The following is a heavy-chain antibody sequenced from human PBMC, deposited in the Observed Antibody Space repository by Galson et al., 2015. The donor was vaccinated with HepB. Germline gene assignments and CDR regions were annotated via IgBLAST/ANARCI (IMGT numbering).Heavy chain of an antibody. D-gene: IGHD2-15*01. CDR1: GFTFSDYY. V-gene: IGHV3-11*01. CDR2: LSHSGTTV. J-gene: IGHJ4*02. CDR3: ARGLGGY. Sequence: SLRLSCAASGFTFSDYYMSWMRQAPGKGLEWLSYLSHSGTTVYHADSLKGRFSISRDNAKSSLYLQMNSLRAEDTAVYYCARGLGGYWGQGTLVTVSS.